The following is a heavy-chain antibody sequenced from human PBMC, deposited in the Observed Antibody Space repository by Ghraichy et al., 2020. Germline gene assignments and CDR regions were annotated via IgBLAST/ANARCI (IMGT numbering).Heavy chain of an antibody. CDR2: VHSSGST. J-gene: IGHJ3*01. V-gene: IGHV4-59*01. CDR3: ARSHGLY. D-gene: IGHD2-8*01. Sequence: SETLSLTCTFSGGSFTNYYWAWIRQPPGKGLQWIGYVHSSGSTSYNPSLKSRVTISLDTSKNQFSLKMNSVTAADTAVYYCARSHGLYWGQGTMVTVAS. CDR1: GGSFTNYY.